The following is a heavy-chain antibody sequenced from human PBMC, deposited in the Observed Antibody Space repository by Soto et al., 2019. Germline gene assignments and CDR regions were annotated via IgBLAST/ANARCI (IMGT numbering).Heavy chain of an antibody. V-gene: IGHV4-39*01. CDR2: IYFTGNT. J-gene: IGHJ5*02. CDR3: AGQTFTIAAASYGRSNWFDP. Sequence: PSETLSLTCSASGGSITSSSHFWGWVRQPPGEGLEWIGTIYFTGNTYYTPSLKSRLTMSIDTSKNEFSLRLNSVTAADTAVYYCAGQTFTIAAASYGRSNWFDPWGPGTLVTV. CDR1: GGSITSSSHF. D-gene: IGHD6-25*01.